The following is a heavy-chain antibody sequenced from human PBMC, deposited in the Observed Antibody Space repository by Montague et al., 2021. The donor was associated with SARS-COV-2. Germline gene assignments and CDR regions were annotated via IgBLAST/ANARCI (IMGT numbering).Heavy chain of an antibody. CDR1: GFTFSSYA. V-gene: IGHV3-23*01. J-gene: IGHJ2*01. Sequence: SLRLSCAASGFTFSSYAMSWVRQAPGKGLEWVSGISSSGGHTYYADSVTGRSTISRDNSKNTLYLQMNSLGAEDTAVYYCAKDRGGNSDWYFDLWGRGTLVIGSS. D-gene: IGHD4-23*01. CDR3: AKDRGGNSDWYFDL. CDR2: ISSSGGHT.